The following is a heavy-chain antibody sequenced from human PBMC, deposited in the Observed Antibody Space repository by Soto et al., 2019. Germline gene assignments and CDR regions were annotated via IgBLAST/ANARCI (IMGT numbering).Heavy chain of an antibody. V-gene: IGHV4-38-2*02. J-gene: IGHJ5*02. CDR1: GYSISIGYY. D-gene: IGHD4-4*01. CDR3: ARESRDTVTTNWFDP. CDR2: IYHSGST. Sequence: SETLSLTCSVSGYSISIGYYWVWIRQPPGKGLEWIGSIYHSGSTYYNPSLKSRVTISVDTSKNQFSLKLSSVTAADTAVYYCARESRDTVTTNWFDPWGQETLVTVSS.